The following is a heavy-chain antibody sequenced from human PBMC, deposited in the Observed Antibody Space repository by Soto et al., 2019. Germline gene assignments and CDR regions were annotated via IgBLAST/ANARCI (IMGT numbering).Heavy chain of an antibody. D-gene: IGHD5-18*01. V-gene: IGHV1-46*01. CDR3: AREGYSYYYYYYGMDV. CDR2: INPSGGST. CDR1: RYTFTNFY. J-gene: IGHJ6*02. Sequence: ASVKVSCKASRYTFTNFYIHWLRQAPGQGLEWMGIINPSGGSTTYPQKFQGRVTMTRDTSTSTVHMELITLRSEDTAVYYCAREGYSYYYYYYGMDVWGQGTTVTVSS.